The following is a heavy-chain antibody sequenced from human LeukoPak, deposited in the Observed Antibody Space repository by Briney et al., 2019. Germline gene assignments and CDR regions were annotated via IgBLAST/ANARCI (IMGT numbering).Heavy chain of an antibody. D-gene: IGHD2-21*02. J-gene: IGHJ4*02. CDR2: IYYSGST. CDR1: GGSISSYY. Sequence: SETLSLTCTVSGGSISSYYWSWIRQPPGKGLEWIGSIYYSGSTYYNPSLKSRVTISVDTSKNQFSLKLSSVTAADTAVYYCASLVVVTAIFDYWGQGTLVTVSS. CDR3: ASLVVVTAIFDY. V-gene: IGHV4-59*05.